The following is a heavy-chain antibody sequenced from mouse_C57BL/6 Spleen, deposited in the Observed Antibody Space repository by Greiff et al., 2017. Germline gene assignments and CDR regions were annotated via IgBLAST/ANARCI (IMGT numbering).Heavy chain of an antibody. CDR1: GFTFSDYY. J-gene: IGHJ4*01. Sequence: EVKLVESEGGLVQPGSSMKLSCTASGFTFSDYYMAWVRQVPEKGLEWVANINYDGSSTYYLDSLKSRFIISRDNAKNILYLQMSSLKSEDTATYYCARGDGAMDYWGQGTSVTVSS. V-gene: IGHV5-16*01. CDR3: ARGDGAMDY. CDR2: INYDGSST.